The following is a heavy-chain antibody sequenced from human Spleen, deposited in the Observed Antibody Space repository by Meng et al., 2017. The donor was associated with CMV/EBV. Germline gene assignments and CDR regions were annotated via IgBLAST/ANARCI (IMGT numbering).Heavy chain of an antibody. J-gene: IGHJ3*02. CDR1: DSSVFSDHF. CDR3: AREARAPYFDM. CDR2: IADTRVT. V-gene: IGHV4-38-2*02. Sequence: GSLRLSCIVSDSSVFSDHFWAWIRQPPGKRPEWIGSIADTRVTYYSPSLQSRLTVSVDTSKKQVSLTLTSVTAADTAVYYCAREARAPYFDMWGQGTMVTVSS.